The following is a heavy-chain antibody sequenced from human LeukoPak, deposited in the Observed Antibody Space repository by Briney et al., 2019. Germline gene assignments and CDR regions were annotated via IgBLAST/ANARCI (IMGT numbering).Heavy chain of an antibody. V-gene: IGHV4-61*02. CDR3: ARDIAARDYYYGMDV. Sequence: PSETLSLTCTVSGGSISSGSYYWSWIRQPAGKGLEWIGRIYTSGSTNHNPSLKSRVTISVDTSKNQFSLKLSSVTAADTAVYYCARDIAARDYYYGMDVWGQGTTVTVSS. CDR1: GGSISSGSYY. CDR2: IYTSGST. J-gene: IGHJ6*02. D-gene: IGHD6-6*01.